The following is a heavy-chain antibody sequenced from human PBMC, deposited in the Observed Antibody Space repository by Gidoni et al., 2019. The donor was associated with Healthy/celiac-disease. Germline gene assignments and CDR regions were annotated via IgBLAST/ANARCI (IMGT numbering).Heavy chain of an antibody. J-gene: IGHJ4*02. D-gene: IGHD6-6*01. CDR3: AKGRGLIAARGVFDY. CDR1: GFTFSSYA. Sequence: EVQLLESGGGLVQPWGSLRLSCAASGFTFSSYAMRWVRQAPGKGLEWVSAISGSGGSTYYADSVKGRFTISRDNSKNTLYLQMNSRRAEDTAVYYCAKGRGLIAARGVFDYWGQGTLVTVSS. V-gene: IGHV3-23*01. CDR2: ISGSGGST.